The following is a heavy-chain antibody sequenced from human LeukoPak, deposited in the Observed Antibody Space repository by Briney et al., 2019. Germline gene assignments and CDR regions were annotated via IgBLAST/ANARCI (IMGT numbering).Heavy chain of an antibody. CDR1: GFTFSNAW. CDR3: ARLHYDFVWGIFDY. V-gene: IGHV3-11*04. J-gene: IGHJ4*02. Sequence: PGGSLRLSCAASGFTFSNAWMSWVRQAPGKGLEWVSYISSSGGTIYYADSVKGRFTISRDNAKNSLYLQMNSLRAEDTAVYYCARLHYDFVWGIFDYWGQGTLVTVSS. D-gene: IGHD3-16*01. CDR2: ISSSGGTI.